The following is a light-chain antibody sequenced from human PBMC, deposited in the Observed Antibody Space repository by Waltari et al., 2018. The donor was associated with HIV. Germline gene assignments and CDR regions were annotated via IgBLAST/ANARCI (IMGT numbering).Light chain of an antibody. CDR1: SRHSSYA. CDR3: QTWGPGIQV. J-gene: IGLJ3*02. V-gene: IGLV4-69*02. CDR2: LNSDGSH. Sequence: LVPTQSPYPSASLRASVKLPCTLSSRHSSYAIAWHQQQPENGPRYLMKLNSDGSHSKGDGIPDRCAGSSSGAERYLTISSLQSEDEADYYCQTWGPGIQVFGGGTKLTVL.